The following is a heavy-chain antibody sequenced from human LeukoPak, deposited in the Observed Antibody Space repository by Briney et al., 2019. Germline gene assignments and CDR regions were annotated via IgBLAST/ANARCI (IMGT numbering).Heavy chain of an antibody. CDR1: GYTFTSYD. CDR2: MNPNSGNT. Sequence: ASVKVSCKASGYTFTSYDINRVRQATGQGLEWMGWMNPNSGNTGYAQKFQGRVTITRNTSISTAYMELSSLRSEDTAVYYCARGWGGGYYDAFDIWGQGTMVTVSS. J-gene: IGHJ3*02. D-gene: IGHD3-22*01. V-gene: IGHV1-8*03. CDR3: ARGWGGGYYDAFDI.